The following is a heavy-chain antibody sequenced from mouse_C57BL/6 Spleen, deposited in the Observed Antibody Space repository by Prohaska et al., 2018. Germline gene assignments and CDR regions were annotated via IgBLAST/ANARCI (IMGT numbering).Heavy chain of an antibody. V-gene: IGHV6-3*01. CDR3: TAPAGSSDY. D-gene: IGHD1-3*01. Sequence: EVKLEESGGGLVQPGGSMKLSCVASGFTFSHYWMNWVCQSPETGLEWVAQIRLKSDNYATHYAESVKGRFTISRDDSKSSVYLQMNNLRAEDTGIYYCTAPAGSSDYWGQGTTLTVSS. CDR1: GFTFSHYW. J-gene: IGHJ2*01. CDR2: IRLKSDNYAT.